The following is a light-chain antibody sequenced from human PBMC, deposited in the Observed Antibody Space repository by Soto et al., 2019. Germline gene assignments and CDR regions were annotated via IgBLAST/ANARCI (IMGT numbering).Light chain of an antibody. Sequence: QPVLTQPPSASGTPGQSVTISCSGSSSNIGTNTVNWYQQFPGAAPKLLIYSDNQRPPGVPDRLSGSKSGTSASLAISGLQSEDEADYYCATWEDSLDAAVFGGGTQLTVL. CDR1: SSNIGTNT. V-gene: IGLV1-44*01. J-gene: IGLJ7*01. CDR2: SDN. CDR3: ATWEDSLDAAV.